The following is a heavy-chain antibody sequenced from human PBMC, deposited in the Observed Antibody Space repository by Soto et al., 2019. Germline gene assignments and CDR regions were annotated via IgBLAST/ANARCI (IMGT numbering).Heavy chain of an antibody. CDR1: GFTFRNSG. D-gene: IGHD5-18*01. CDR2: ISDDAADT. J-gene: IGHJ4*02. V-gene: IGHV3-23*01. CDR3: AKSFSTYSLGQFDY. Sequence: PGGSLRLSCAASGFTFRNSGMSWVRQAPGKGREWVSSISDDAADTYYADSVKGRFTISRDNSKNTLSLQMSSLRGEDTAIYYCAKSFSTYSLGQFDYWGQGALVTVSS.